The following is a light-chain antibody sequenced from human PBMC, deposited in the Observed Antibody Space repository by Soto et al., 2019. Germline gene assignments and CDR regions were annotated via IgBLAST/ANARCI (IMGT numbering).Light chain of an antibody. V-gene: IGKV1-9*01. CDR2: AAS. CDR3: QQLNNYPLT. CDR1: QGISSY. Sequence: DIQLTQSPSFLSASVGDRVTITCRASQGISSYLAWYQQKPGQAPNLLIYAASTLQSGVPSSFSGSGSGTECTLTITILQPEDFASYRCQQLNNYPLTFGGGTNVEIK. J-gene: IGKJ4*01.